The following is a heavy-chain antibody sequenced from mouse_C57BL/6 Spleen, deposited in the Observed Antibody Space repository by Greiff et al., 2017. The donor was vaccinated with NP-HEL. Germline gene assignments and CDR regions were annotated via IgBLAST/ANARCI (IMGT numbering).Heavy chain of an antibody. D-gene: IGHD2-3*01. CDR1: GYSITSGYY. Sequence: EVHLVESGPGLVKPSQSLSLTCSVTGYSITSGYYWNWIRQFPGNKLEWMGYISYDGSNNYNPSLKNRISITRDTSKNQFFLKLNSVTTEDTATYYCASGYYEFAYWGQGTLVTVSA. CDR2: ISYDGSN. CDR3: ASGYYEFAY. V-gene: IGHV3-6*01. J-gene: IGHJ3*01.